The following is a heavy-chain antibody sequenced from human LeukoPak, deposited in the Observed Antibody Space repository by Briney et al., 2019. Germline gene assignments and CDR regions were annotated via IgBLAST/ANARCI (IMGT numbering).Heavy chain of an antibody. Sequence: SETLSLTCTVSGGSIRGYYWSWMRQSPGKGLEWIGYAYYSGSTNYNPSLKSRVTISLDTSKNQFSLRLSSVTAADTAVYYCATYSTASVGFHYWGRGTLVTVSS. CDR1: GGSIRGYY. J-gene: IGHJ4*02. V-gene: IGHV4-59*01. CDR3: ATYSTASVGFHY. CDR2: AYYSGST. D-gene: IGHD6-13*01.